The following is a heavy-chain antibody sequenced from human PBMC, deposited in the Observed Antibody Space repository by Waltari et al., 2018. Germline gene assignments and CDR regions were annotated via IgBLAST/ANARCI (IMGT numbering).Heavy chain of an antibody. CDR1: GGTFSRYA. D-gene: IGHD3-16*01. J-gene: IGHJ4*02. V-gene: IGHV1-69*01. CDR2: IIPVCGTA. Sequence: QVQLVQSGAEVKKPGSSVKVSCKSSGGTFSRYALIWVRQAPGQGLEWMGGIIPVCGTANYAQKFQGRVTITADESTSTAYMEMSSLRSEDTAVYYCAREGADWGIEYWGQGTLVTVSS. CDR3: AREGADWGIEY.